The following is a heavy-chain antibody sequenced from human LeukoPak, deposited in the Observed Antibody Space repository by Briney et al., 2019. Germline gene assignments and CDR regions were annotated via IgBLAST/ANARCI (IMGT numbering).Heavy chain of an antibody. D-gene: IGHD3-3*01. CDR2: IYPGDSDT. CDR1: GYSFTSYW. V-gene: IGHV5-51*01. Sequence: GESLKISCKVSGYSFTSYWIGWVRQMPGKGLEWMGIIYPGDSDTRYSPSFQGQVTISADKSISTAYLQWSSLKASDTAMYYCARGYYDFWSGYSGYFDYWGQGTLVTVSS. J-gene: IGHJ4*02. CDR3: ARGYYDFWSGYSGYFDY.